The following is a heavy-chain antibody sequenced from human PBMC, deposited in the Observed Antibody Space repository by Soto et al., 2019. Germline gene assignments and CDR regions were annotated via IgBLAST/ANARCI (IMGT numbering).Heavy chain of an antibody. V-gene: IGHV4-30-4*01. CDR1: GGSISGGDDY. CDR3: ARERSGDYDY. CDR2: IYYSGST. J-gene: IGHJ4*02. D-gene: IGHD4-17*01. Sequence: SETLSLTCSVSGGSISGGDDYWSWIRQPPGKGLEWIGYIYYSGSTYYNPSLKSRVTISVDTSKNQFSLKLSSVTAADTAVYYCARERSGDYDYWGQGTLVTVSS.